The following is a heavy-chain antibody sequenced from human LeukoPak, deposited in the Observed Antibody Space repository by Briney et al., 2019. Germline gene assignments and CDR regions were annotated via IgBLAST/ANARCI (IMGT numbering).Heavy chain of an antibody. D-gene: IGHD2-21*02. Sequence: SETLSLTCTVSGGSISSSSYYWGWIRQPPGKGLEWIGSIYYSGSTYYNPSLKSRVTISVDTSKNQFSLKLSSVTAADTAVYYCARHVGVTAPPRYYYYYMDVWGKGTTVTISS. V-gene: IGHV4-39*01. CDR2: IYYSGST. CDR3: ARHVGVTAPPRYYYYYMDV. CDR1: GGSISSSSYY. J-gene: IGHJ6*03.